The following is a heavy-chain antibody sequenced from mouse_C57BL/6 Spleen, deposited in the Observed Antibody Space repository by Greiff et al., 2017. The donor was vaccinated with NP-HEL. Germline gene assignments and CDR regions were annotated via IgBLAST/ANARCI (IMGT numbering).Heavy chain of an antibody. J-gene: IGHJ3*01. CDR3: ARLDYGSSPFAY. Sequence: QVQLQQPGAELVRPGTSVKLSCKASGYTFTSYWMHWVKQRPGQGLEWIGVIDPSDSYTNYNQKFKGKATLTVDTSSSTAYMQLSSLTSEDSAVYYCARLDYGSSPFAYWGQGTLVTVSA. V-gene: IGHV1-59*01. CDR1: GYTFTSYW. CDR2: IDPSDSYT. D-gene: IGHD1-1*01.